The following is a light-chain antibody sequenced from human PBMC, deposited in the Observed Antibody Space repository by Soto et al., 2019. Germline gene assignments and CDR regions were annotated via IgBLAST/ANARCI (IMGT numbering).Light chain of an antibody. CDR1: QSVSSN. V-gene: IGKV3-15*01. J-gene: IGKJ3*01. CDR2: SAF. CDR3: QQYNNWPFT. Sequence: ERVMTQSPATLSVSPEERVTLSCRASQSVSSNLAWYQQKPGQAPRLLIYSAFFRATGIPARFSGSGSGTEFTLTISSLQSEDFAVYFCQQYNNWPFTFGPGTKVDIK.